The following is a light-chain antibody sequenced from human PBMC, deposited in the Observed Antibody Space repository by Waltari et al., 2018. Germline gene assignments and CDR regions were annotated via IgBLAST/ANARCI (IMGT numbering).Light chain of an antibody. Sequence: DIQMTQSPSTLSASVGDIVTIPCRASQSISSWLAWYQQKPGKVPKLLIYKASNLESGVPSRFSGSGSGTDFTLNINSLQPDDSATYYCQQYNTFSGGTFGQGTKVEIK. CDR1: QSISSW. V-gene: IGKV1-5*03. J-gene: IGKJ1*01. CDR2: KAS. CDR3: QQYNTFSGGT.